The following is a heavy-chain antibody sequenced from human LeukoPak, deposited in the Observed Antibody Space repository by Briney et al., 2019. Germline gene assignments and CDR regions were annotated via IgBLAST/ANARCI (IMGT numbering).Heavy chain of an antibody. CDR2: ISPNSGDT. V-gene: IGHV1-2*02. CDR1: GYTFTGYY. J-gene: IGHJ4*02. CDR3: ARTYIAAPGTGDGY. D-gene: IGHD6-13*01. Sequence: ASVKVSCKTSGYTFTGYYMHWVRQAPGQGLEWMGWISPNSGDTNCAQQFQGRVTMTRDTSISTAYMELSRLRSDDTAMYYCARTYIAAPGTGDGYWGQGTLVTVSS.